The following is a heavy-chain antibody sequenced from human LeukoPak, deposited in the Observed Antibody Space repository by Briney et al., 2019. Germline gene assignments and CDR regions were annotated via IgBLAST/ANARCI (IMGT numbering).Heavy chain of an antibody. D-gene: IGHD2-15*01. J-gene: IGHJ4*02. V-gene: IGHV3-23*01. CDR2: ISRSGDST. CDR3: AKDGPFRWPPYYFDY. CDR1: GFTFSRYA. Sequence: GGSLRLSCAASGFTFSRYAMSWVRQAPGKGLEWVSGISRSGDSTYNADSVKGRFTISRDNSKNTLYLQMNSLRAEDTAVYYCAKDGPFRWPPYYFDYWGQGTLVTVSS.